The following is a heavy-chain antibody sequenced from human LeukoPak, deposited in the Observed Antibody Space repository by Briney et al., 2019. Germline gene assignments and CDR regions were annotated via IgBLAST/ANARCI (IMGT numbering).Heavy chain of an antibody. J-gene: IGHJ3*02. CDR2: MNPNSGNT. D-gene: IGHD3-10*02. V-gene: IGHV1-8*01. Sequence: ASVKVSCKASGYTFTSYDINWVRQATGQGLEWMGWMNPNSGNTGYAQKFQGRVTMTRNTSISTAYMELSSLRSEDTAVYYCARFGAYYYVPPDAFDIWGQGTMVTVSS. CDR3: ARFGAYYYVPPDAFDI. CDR1: GYTFTSYD.